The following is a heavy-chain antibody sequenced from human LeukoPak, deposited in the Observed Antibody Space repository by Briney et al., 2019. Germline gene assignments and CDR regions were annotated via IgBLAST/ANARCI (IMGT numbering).Heavy chain of an antibody. CDR1: GYNFPKYW. D-gene: IGHD1-26*01. V-gene: IGHV5-51*01. Sequence: GESLKISCKGSGYNFPKYWIGRVRQMPGKGLEWMGIIYPGDSDTRYSPSFQGQVSISADKSTSTTYLQWSSLKASDTAMYFCARHDRSGRYPYYFDSWGQGTLVTVSS. CDR3: ARHDRSGRYPYYFDS. CDR2: IYPGDSDT. J-gene: IGHJ4*02.